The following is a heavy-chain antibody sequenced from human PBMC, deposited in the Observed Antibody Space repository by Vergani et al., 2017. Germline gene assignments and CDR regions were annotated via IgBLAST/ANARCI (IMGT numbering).Heavy chain of an antibody. CDR3: AGAGSNYNGIYWYVDL. Sequence: QVQLQESGPGLVKPSQTLSLTCTVSGGSISSGSYYWSWIRQPAGKGLEWIGRIYTSGSTNYNPSLKSRVTISVDTSKNQFSLKLSSVTAADTAVYYCAGAGSNYNGIYWYVDLWGRGTLVTVSS. J-gene: IGHJ2*01. D-gene: IGHD1-26*01. V-gene: IGHV4-61*02. CDR2: IYTSGST. CDR1: GGSISSGSYY.